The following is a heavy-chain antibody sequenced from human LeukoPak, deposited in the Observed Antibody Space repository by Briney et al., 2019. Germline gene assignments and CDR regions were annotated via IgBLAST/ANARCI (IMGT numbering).Heavy chain of an antibody. D-gene: IGHD3-10*01. V-gene: IGHV1-2*02. CDR2: INPNSGGT. Sequence: ASVNVSCKASVYTFTGYYMHWVRQAPGQGLEWMGWINPNSGGTNYAQKFQGRVTMTRDTSISTAYMELSRLRSDDTAVYYCASPGGQGSGSYSTLYYYYYGMDAWGQGTTVTVSS. CDR3: ASPGGQGSGSYSTLYYYYYGMDA. CDR1: VYTFTGYY. J-gene: IGHJ6*02.